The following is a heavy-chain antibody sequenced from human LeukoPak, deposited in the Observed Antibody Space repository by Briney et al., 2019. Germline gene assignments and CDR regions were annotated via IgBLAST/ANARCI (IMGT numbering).Heavy chain of an antibody. CDR3: ARERHEYGAFDY. J-gene: IGHJ4*02. CDR2: IIPIFDTT. CDR1: GGSFSNSA. D-gene: IGHD4-17*01. Sequence: GASVKVSCKASGGSFSNSAISWVRQAPGQGLGWMGGIIPIFDTTNFAQKFQGRVTLTADKSTGTAYMELSSLRSDDTAVYYCARERHEYGAFDYWGQGSLVTVSS. V-gene: IGHV1-69*06.